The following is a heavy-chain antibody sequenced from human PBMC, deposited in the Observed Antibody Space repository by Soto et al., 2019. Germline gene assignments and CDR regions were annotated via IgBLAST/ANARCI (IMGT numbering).Heavy chain of an antibody. D-gene: IGHD3-3*01. V-gene: IGHV3-53*04. CDR3: ARVSKFLEWLLYDY. CDR2: IYSGGST. CDR1: GFTFSSNY. Sequence: GGSLRLSCAASGFTFSSNYMSWVRQAPGKGLEWVSVIYSGGSTYYADSVKGRFTISRHNSKNTLYLQMNSLRAEDTAVYYCARVSKFLEWLLYDYWGQGTLVTVSS. J-gene: IGHJ4*02.